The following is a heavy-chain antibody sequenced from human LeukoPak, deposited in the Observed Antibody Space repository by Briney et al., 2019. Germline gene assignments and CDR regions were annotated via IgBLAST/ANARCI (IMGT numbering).Heavy chain of an antibody. J-gene: IGHJ3*02. D-gene: IGHD5-18*01. CDR2: ISGSGGST. V-gene: IGHV3-23*01. CDR3: AKAVRGCSYGWLDDFDI. CDR1: GLTFSSYA. Sequence: GGSLRLSCAASGLTFSSYAMSWVRQAPGKGLEWVSAISGSGGSTYYADSVKGRFTISRDNSKNTLYLQMNSLRAEDTAVYYCAKAVRGCSYGWLDDFDIWGQGTMVTVSS.